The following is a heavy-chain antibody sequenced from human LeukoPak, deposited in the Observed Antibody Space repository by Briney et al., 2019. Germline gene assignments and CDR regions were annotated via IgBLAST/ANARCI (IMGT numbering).Heavy chain of an antibody. CDR3: ARLGYSSGWYYYGMDV. CDR1: GFTVSSNY. CDR2: IYSGGST. Sequence: GGSLRLSCAASGFTVSSNYMSWVRQAPGKGLEWVSVIYSGGSTYYADSAKGRFTISRHNSKNTLYLQMNSLRAEDTAVYYCARLGYSSGWYYYGMDVWGQGTTVTVSS. J-gene: IGHJ6*02. V-gene: IGHV3-53*04. D-gene: IGHD6-19*01.